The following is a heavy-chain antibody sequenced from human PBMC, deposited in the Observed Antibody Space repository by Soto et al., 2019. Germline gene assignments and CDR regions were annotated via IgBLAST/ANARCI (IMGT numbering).Heavy chain of an antibody. V-gene: IGHV4-59*01. CDR2: IYNSGGST. J-gene: IGHJ3*02. CDR1: GGSISNYY. Sequence: QVQLQESGPGLVKPSETLSLTCTVSGGSISNYYWSWIRQPPGKGLEWIGYIYNSGGSTKYNPSLNSRVTISVDTSKNQISLSLSSATAADTAVYFCSRPNQGDYAFDIWGQGTLVTVSS. CDR3: SRPNQGDYAFDI. D-gene: IGHD2-21*02.